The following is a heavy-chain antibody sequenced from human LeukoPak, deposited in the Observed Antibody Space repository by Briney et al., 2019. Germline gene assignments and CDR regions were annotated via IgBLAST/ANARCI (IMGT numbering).Heavy chain of an antibody. CDR3: ATWNYVAY. D-gene: IGHD3-16*01. J-gene: IGHJ4*02. V-gene: IGHV3-23*01. CDR2: ISSSGGST. CDR1: GFTFTSYA. Sequence: GGSLRLSCAASGFTFTSYAMSWVRQAPGKGLEWVGTISSSGGSTYYADSVKGRFTISRDTSKNPLYLQMNRLRADDTAVYYCATWNYVAYWGQGTLVTVPS.